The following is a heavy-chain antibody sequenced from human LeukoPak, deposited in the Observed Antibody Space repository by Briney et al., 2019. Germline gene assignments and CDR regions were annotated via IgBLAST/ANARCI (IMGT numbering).Heavy chain of an antibody. J-gene: IGHJ4*02. CDR2: ISSASTHI. Sequence: GGSLRLSCAASGFTLSAHSMDWVRQAPGKGLEWVASISSASTHIYYADSVKGRFTISRDNAKNSLYLQINSLRAEDTAVYYCARDSISSPYSFDYWGQGTLVTVSS. CDR3: ARDSISSPYSFDY. D-gene: IGHD6-6*01. V-gene: IGHV3-21*01. CDR1: GFTLSAHS.